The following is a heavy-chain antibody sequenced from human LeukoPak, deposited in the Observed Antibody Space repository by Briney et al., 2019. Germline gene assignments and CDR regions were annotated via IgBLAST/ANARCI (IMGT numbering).Heavy chain of an antibody. J-gene: IGHJ4*02. Sequence: SETLSLTCTVSGGSISSSYWTWIRQPPGKGLEWIGYISYSGATNYNPSLKSRVTISLDTSKNQFSLKLTSVNAADTAVYYCARSTTYRSTWNIGNWGQGTLVTVSS. CDR2: ISYSGAT. D-gene: IGHD2/OR15-2a*01. CDR3: ARSTTYRSTWNIGN. CDR1: GGSISSSY. V-gene: IGHV4-59*08.